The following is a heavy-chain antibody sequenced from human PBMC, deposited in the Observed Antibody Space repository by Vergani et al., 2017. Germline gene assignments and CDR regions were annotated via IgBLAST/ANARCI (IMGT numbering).Heavy chain of an antibody. D-gene: IGHD3-10*01. CDR2: LRSSGSSI. Sequence: EVQLVESGGGLVQPGGSLRLSCAASGFTFSSYEMNWVRQAPGKGLEWVSYLRSSGSSIYYADSVKGRFTTSRDNAKNSLYLQMNSLRAEEAAVYYCARDRGPADAFDIWGQGTVVTVSS. J-gene: IGHJ3*02. CDR3: ARDRGPADAFDI. V-gene: IGHV3-48*03. CDR1: GFTFSSYE.